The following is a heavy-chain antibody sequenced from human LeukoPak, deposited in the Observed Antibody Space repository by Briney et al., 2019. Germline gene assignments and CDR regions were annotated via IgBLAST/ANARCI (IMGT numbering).Heavy chain of an antibody. D-gene: IGHD3-3*01. J-gene: IGHJ4*02. V-gene: IGHV1-18*01. CDR1: GYTFTSYG. CDR2: ISAYNGNT. CDR3: ARVGLTIFGVVISFFDY. Sequence: GASVKVSCKASGYTFTSYGISWVRQAPGQGLEWMGWISAYNGNTNYAQKLQGRVTMTTDTSTSTAYMELRSLRSDDTAVYYCARVGLTIFGVVISFFDYWGQGTLVTVSS.